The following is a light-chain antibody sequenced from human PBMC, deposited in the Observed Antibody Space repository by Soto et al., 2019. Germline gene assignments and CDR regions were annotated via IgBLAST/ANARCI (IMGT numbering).Light chain of an antibody. CDR2: EVS. V-gene: IGLV2-14*01. CDR3: CSFTNSYPWV. Sequence: QYALTQPASVSGSPGQSITISCTGTSSDVGGDNYVSWFQHHPGKVPKLMIYEVSHRPSGVSDRFSGSKSGTTASLTISGLQAEDEADYYCCSFTNSYPWVFGGGTKVTVL. CDR1: SSDVGGDNY. J-gene: IGLJ3*02.